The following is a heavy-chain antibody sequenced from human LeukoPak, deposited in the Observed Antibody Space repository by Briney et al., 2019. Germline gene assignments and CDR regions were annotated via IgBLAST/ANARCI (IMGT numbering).Heavy chain of an antibody. D-gene: IGHD3-9*01. CDR3: ARDGAYDILTGYYNPNWFDP. Sequence: SVKVSCKASGGTFSSYAISWVRQAPGQGLEWMGGIIPIFGTANYAQKFQGRVTITADKSASTAYMELSSLRSEDTAVYYCARDGAYDILTGYYNPNWFDPWGQGTLVTVSS. V-gene: IGHV1-69*06. CDR2: IIPIFGTA. J-gene: IGHJ5*02. CDR1: GGTFSSYA.